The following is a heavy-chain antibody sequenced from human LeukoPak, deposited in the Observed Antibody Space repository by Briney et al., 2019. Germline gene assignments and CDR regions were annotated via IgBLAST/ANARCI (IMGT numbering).Heavy chain of an antibody. J-gene: IGHJ3*02. CDR3: ARAVADAFDI. V-gene: IGHV4-59*08. D-gene: IGHD6-19*01. CDR2: IYYSGST. CDR1: GGSISSYY. Sequence: PSETLSLTCTVSGGSISSYYWSWIRQPPGTGLEWIGYIYYSGSTNYNPSLKSRVTISVDTSKNQFSLKLSSVTAADTAVYYCARAVADAFDIWGQGTMVTVSS.